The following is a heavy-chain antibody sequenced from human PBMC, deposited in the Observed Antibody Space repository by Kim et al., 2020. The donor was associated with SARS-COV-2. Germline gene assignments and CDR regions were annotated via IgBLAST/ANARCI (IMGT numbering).Heavy chain of an antibody. V-gene: IGHV3-43*01. CDR1: GFTFDDYT. D-gene: IGHD1-1*01. J-gene: IGHJ4*02. CDR3: ANALGAQTTDSPNY. Sequence: GGSLRLSCAASGFTFDDYTMHWVRQAPGKGLEWVSLISWDATTTYYADSVRGRFTISRDNSKNSLYLQMNSLRTEDTALYYCANALGAQTTDSPNYWGQGTLVTVSS. CDR2: ISWDATTT.